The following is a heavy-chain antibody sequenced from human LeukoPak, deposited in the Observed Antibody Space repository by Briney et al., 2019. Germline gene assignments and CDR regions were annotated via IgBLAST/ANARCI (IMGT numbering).Heavy chain of an antibody. J-gene: IGHJ6*02. Sequence: GGSLRLSCAASGFTFDDYAMHWVRQAPGKGLEWVSGISWNSGSIVYADSVKGRFTISRDNAKNSLYLQMNSLRAEDTALYYCAKLNSPGIAAAGIKELYYYYYGMDVWGQGTTVTVSS. CDR3: AKLNSPGIAAAGIKELYYYYYGMDV. CDR1: GFTFDDYA. V-gene: IGHV3-9*01. CDR2: ISWNSGSI. D-gene: IGHD6-13*01.